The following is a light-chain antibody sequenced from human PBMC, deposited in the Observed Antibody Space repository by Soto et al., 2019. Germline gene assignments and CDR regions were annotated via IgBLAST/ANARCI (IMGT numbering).Light chain of an antibody. V-gene: IGKV3-15*01. CDR2: GAS. CDR1: QSVTNSY. Sequence: EIVMTQSPLTLSVSPLQRSPLSFRASQSVTNSYLAWYQQKPGQAPRLLIFGASTRAAGIPARFSGSGSGTEFTLTISRLQSEDFAVYYCQQYSNWQLKFGGVTKVDI. CDR3: QQYSNWQLK. J-gene: IGKJ4*02.